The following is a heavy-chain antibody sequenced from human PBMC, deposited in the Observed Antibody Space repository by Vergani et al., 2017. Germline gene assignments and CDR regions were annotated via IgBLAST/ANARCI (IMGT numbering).Heavy chain of an antibody. CDR3: ARDLNWNYVDY. J-gene: IGHJ4*02. CDR2: IYYSGST. V-gene: IGHV4-59*01. Sequence: QVQLQESGPGLVKPSETLSLTCTVSGGSISSYYWSWIRQPPGKGLEWIGYIYYSGSTNYNPSLKSRVTISVDTSKNQFSLKLSSVTAADTAVYYCARDLNWNYVDYWGQGTLGTVSS. CDR1: GGSISSYY. D-gene: IGHD1-20*01.